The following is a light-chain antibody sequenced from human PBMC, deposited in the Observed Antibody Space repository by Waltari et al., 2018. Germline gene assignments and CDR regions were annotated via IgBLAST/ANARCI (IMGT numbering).Light chain of an antibody. V-gene: IGKV3-20*01. CDR1: QSVSSSY. CDR3: QQFGTSIYT. Sequence: EIVLTQSPGTLSLSPGVRATLSCRASQSVSSSYLAWYQQKPGHPPRLLIYGASSRATGIPDRFSGSGSGTDFTLTISRLEPEDFAVYYCQQFGTSIYTFGQGTRLEIK. J-gene: IGKJ2*01. CDR2: GAS.